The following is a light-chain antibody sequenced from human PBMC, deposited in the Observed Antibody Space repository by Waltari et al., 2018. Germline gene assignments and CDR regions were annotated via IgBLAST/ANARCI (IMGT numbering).Light chain of an antibody. CDR2: WAS. V-gene: IGKV4-1*01. CDR3: QQYYSTPIT. CDR1: QSVLYSSNNKNY. Sequence: DIVMTQSPDSLAVSLGERATINCKSSQSVLYSSNNKNYLAWYQQEPGQPPKLLIYWASTRESGIPDRFSGSGSGTDVTLTISSLQAEDVAVYYCQQYYSTPITFGQGTRLEIK. J-gene: IGKJ5*01.